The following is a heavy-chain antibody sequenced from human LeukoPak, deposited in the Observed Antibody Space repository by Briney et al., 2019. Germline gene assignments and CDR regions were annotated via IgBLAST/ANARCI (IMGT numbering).Heavy chain of an antibody. Sequence: GGSLRLSCAASGFTFSSYHMNWVRQAPGKGLEWVSFITSSSLTIYYADSVKGRFTISRDNAKNALYLQMNSLRGEDTAVYYCARGLGSGWQDYWGQGTLVTVSS. CDR1: GFTFSSYH. J-gene: IGHJ4*02. D-gene: IGHD6-19*01. V-gene: IGHV3-48*04. CDR2: ITSSSLTI. CDR3: ARGLGSGWQDY.